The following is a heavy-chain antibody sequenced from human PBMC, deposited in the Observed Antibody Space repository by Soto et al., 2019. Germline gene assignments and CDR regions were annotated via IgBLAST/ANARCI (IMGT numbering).Heavy chain of an antibody. J-gene: IGHJ6*02. CDR1: GGSFSGYY. V-gene: IGHV4-34*01. CDR3: ARKALYSNYVGIYYYYYGMDV. Sequence: QVQLQQWGAGLLKPSETLSLTCAVYGGSFSGYYWSWIRQPPGKGLEWIGEINHSGSTNYNPSPKSRVTISVDTSKNQFSLKLSSVTAADTAVYYCARKALYSNYVGIYYYYYGMDVWGQGTTVTVSS. D-gene: IGHD4-4*01. CDR2: INHSGST.